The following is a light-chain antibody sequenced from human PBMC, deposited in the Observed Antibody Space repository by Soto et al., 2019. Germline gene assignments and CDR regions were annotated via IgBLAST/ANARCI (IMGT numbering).Light chain of an antibody. Sequence: IVLTQSPGTLSLSPGEGATLSCRASQSVSGSYLAWYQQRPGQAPRLVIYGASRRATGIPVRFSGSGSGTDFTLSISRLEPEDFAVYYCQQYGTSPTTFGPGTKVD. V-gene: IGKV3-20*01. CDR1: QSVSGSY. CDR3: QQYGTSPTT. CDR2: GAS. J-gene: IGKJ3*01.